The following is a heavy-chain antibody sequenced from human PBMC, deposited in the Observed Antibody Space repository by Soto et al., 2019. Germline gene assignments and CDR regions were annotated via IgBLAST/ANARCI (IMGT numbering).Heavy chain of an antibody. D-gene: IGHD3-22*01. CDR2: LYYRGST. CDR3: ARLFAYYDKEPGAFDI. J-gene: IGHJ3*02. V-gene: IGHV4-30-4*01. Sequence: SETLSLTCSVSGGAISSEDYYWSWVRQPPGKGLEWIGYLYYRGSTYYNPTLRSRGTLSVATSKNPISLHLTSVSAADTAVYFCARLFAYYDKEPGAFDIWGQGTVVT. CDR1: GGAISSEDYY.